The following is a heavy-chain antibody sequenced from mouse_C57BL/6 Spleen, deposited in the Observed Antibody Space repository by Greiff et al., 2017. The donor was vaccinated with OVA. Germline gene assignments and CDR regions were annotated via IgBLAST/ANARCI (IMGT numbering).Heavy chain of an antibody. CDR2: IYPGDGDT. Sequence: VKLVESGPELVKPGASVKISCKASGYAFSSSWMNWVKQRPGKGLEWIGRIYPGDGDTNYNGKFKGKATLTADKSSSTAYMQLSSLTAEDSAVYFCARLDYGKNAMDYWGQGTSVTVSS. V-gene: IGHV1-82*01. J-gene: IGHJ4*01. D-gene: IGHD1-1*01. CDR1: GYAFSSSW. CDR3: ARLDYGKNAMDY.